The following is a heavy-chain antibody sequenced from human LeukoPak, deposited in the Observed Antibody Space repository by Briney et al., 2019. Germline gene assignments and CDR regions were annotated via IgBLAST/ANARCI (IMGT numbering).Heavy chain of an antibody. D-gene: IGHD3-22*01. V-gene: IGHV3-64D*09. CDR2: IDTGGATT. Sequence: GGSLRLSCSASGFXFSSYPIHWVRQAPGKGQEYVSAIDTGGATTYYADSVKGRFTISRDNARITLYLQMSSLRVEDTAVYYCVRTLFDSGGYFYDYWGQGTLVTVSS. CDR1: GFXFSSYP. CDR3: VRTLFDSGGYFYDY. J-gene: IGHJ4*02.